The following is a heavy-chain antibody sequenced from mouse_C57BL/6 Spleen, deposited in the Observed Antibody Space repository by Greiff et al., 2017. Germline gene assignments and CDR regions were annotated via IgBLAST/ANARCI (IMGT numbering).Heavy chain of an antibody. CDR1: GYTFTSYW. CDR2: IDPSDSET. CDR3: ARKGGNYPHMDY. Sequence: VQLQQSGAELVRPGSSVKLSCKASGYTFTSYWMHWVKQRPIQGLEWIGNIDPSDSETHYNQKFKDKATLTVDKSSSTAYMQLSSLTSEDSAVYYCARKGGNYPHMDYWGQGTSVTVSS. D-gene: IGHD2-1*01. V-gene: IGHV1-52*01. J-gene: IGHJ4*01.